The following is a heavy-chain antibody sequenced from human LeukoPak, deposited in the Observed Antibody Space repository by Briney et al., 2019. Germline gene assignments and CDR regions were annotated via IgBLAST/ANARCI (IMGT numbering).Heavy chain of an antibody. Sequence: EASQTLSLTCTVSGGSISSGGYYWSWICQHPGKGLEWIGYIYYSGSTYYNPSLKSRVTISVDTSKNHFSLKLSSVTAADTAVYYCARNRDGYNSFDYWGQGTLVTVSS. D-gene: IGHD5-24*01. CDR2: IYYSGST. CDR1: GGSISSGGYY. CDR3: ARNRDGYNSFDY. V-gene: IGHV4-31*03. J-gene: IGHJ4*02.